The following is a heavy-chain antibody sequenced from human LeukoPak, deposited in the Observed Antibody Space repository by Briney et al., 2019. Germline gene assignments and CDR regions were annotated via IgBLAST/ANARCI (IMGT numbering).Heavy chain of an antibody. J-gene: IGHJ5*02. V-gene: IGHV1-69*13. D-gene: IGHD2-2*01. Sequence: SVKVSCKASGGTFSSYAISWVRRAPGQGLEWMGGIIPIFGTANYAQKFQGRVTITADESTSTAYMELSSLRSEDTAVYYCARDAGYCSSTSCYSWFDPWGQGTLVTVSS. CDR3: ARDAGYCSSTSCYSWFDP. CDR2: IIPIFGTA. CDR1: GGTFSSYA.